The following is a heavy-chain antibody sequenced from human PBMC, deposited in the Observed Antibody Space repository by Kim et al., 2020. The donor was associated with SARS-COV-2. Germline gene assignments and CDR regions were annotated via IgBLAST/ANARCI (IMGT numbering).Heavy chain of an antibody. CDR1: GGSFSGYY. CDR2: INNSGST. V-gene: IGHV4-34*01. Sequence: SETLSLTCDVYGGSFSGYYWTWIRQSPGKGLEWIAEINNSGSTKYNPSLESRVSISLDASKNQFLLKLRSVTAADTALYYCARLRRGSAWYGTGLYYHG. J-gene: IGHJ6*01. D-gene: IGHD6-19*01. CDR3: ARLRRGSAWYGTGLYYHG.